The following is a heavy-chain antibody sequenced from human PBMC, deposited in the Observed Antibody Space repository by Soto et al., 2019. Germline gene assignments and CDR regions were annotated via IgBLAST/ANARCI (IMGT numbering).Heavy chain of an antibody. D-gene: IGHD3-3*01. J-gene: IGHJ6*02. V-gene: IGHV3-30-3*01. CDR1: GFTFSSYV. CDR2: ISYDGSNK. Sequence: TGGSLRLSCAASGFTFSSYVMHWVRQAPGKGLEWVAVISYDGSNKYYAGSVKGRLTISRDNSKNTLYLQMNSLGAEDTAVYYCARDGSKSRYYYYGIDVCGQGPTVTVSS. CDR3: ARDGSKSRYYYYGIDV.